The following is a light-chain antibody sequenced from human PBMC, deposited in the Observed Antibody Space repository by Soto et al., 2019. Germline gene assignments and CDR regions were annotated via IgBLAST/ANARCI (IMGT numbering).Light chain of an antibody. CDR3: HQYNNWPGYT. CDR1: QSVSSN. Sequence: DIVMTQSPATLSVSPGEGATLSCRASQSVSSNLAWYQQKPGQAPRLLIYGASTRATGIPARFSGSGSGTEFTLTISSLQSEDFAVYYCHQYNNWPGYTFGQGTKLEIK. J-gene: IGKJ2*01. CDR2: GAS. V-gene: IGKV3-15*01.